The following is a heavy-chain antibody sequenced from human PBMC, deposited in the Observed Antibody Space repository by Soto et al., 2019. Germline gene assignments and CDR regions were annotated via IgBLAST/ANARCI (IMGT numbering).Heavy chain of an antibody. Sequence: EVQLVESGGGSVQPGGSLRLSCVASGFTFSSYWMHWVRHAPGKGLVWVSSISNDGSITSYADPVKGRFTISRDNDKNTLYLQMNRLRAEDTAVYYCARLPKKRPQNWGQGTRVIVPP. CDR3: ARLPKKRPQN. CDR1: GFTFSSYW. V-gene: IGHV3-74*01. CDR2: ISNDGSIT. J-gene: IGHJ1*01.